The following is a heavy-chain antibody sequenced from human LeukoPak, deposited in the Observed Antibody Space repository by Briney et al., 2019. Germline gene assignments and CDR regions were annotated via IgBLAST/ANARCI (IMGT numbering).Heavy chain of an antibody. J-gene: IGHJ4*02. V-gene: IGHV3-33*01. D-gene: IGHD6-13*01. CDR1: GFTFSSYG. CDR2: IWYDGSNK. Sequence: PGGSLRLSCAASGFTFSSYGMHWVRQAPGKGLEWVAVIWYDGSNKYYADSVKGRFTISRDNSKNTLYLQMNSLRAEDTAVYYCARDRAVRVAAAGPLDYWGQGTLVTVSS. CDR3: ARDRAVRVAAAGPLDY.